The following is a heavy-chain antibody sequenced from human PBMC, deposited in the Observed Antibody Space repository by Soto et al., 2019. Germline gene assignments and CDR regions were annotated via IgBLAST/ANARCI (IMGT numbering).Heavy chain of an antibody. Sequence: GGSLRLSCAASGFSFSSYGMEWVRLAPGKGLEWVSATTYGSDYKYYADSVEGRFTISRDNAKNSLYLQLNSLRAEDTAVYYCAREDGIVGATSAFDYWGQGTLVTVSS. J-gene: IGHJ4*01. CDR1: GFSFSSYG. CDR3: AREDGIVGATSAFDY. CDR2: TTYGSDYK. D-gene: IGHD1-26*01. V-gene: IGHV3-21*01.